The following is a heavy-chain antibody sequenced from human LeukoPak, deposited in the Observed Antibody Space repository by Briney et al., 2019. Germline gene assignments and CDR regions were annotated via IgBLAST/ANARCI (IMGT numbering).Heavy chain of an antibody. V-gene: IGHV4-34*01. CDR1: GGSFSGYY. Sequence: SETLSLTCAVYGGSFSGYYWSWIRQPPGKGLEWIGEMNHSGSTNYNPSLKSRVTISVDTSKNQFSLRLSSVTAADTAVYYCARVSGDYYYYYYYMDVWGKGTTVTVSS. CDR3: ARVSGDYYYYYYYMDV. CDR2: MNHSGST. D-gene: IGHD4-17*01. J-gene: IGHJ6*03.